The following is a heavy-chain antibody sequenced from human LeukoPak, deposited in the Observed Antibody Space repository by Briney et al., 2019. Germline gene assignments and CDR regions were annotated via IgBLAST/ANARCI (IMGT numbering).Heavy chain of an antibody. Sequence: GGSLRLSCAASDFSFITYAMSWVRQAPGKGLEWVSTISGGGDATYYADSVKGRFTISRDNSKNTLYLQMNSLRAEDTAVYYCARVYSSGWYNTFDYWGQGTLVTVSS. V-gene: IGHV3-23*01. CDR2: ISGGGDAT. D-gene: IGHD6-19*01. CDR1: DFSFITYA. CDR3: ARVYSSGWYNTFDY. J-gene: IGHJ4*02.